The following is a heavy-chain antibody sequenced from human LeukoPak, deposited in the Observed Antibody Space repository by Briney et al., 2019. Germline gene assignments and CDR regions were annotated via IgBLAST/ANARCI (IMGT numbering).Heavy chain of an antibody. Sequence: GESLKISCKGSGYSFTSYWIGWVRQMPGKGLEWTGIIYPGDSDTRYSPSFQGQVTISADKSISTAYLQWSSLKASDTAMYYCARREYRQDYGDYVSHWGQGTLVTVSS. J-gene: IGHJ4*02. D-gene: IGHD4-17*01. V-gene: IGHV5-51*01. CDR1: GYSFTSYW. CDR3: ARREYRQDYGDYVSH. CDR2: IYPGDSDT.